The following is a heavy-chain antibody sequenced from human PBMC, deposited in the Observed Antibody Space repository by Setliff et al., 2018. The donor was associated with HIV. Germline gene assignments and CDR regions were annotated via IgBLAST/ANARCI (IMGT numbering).Heavy chain of an antibody. V-gene: IGHV4-38-2*02. CDR2: IFHSAAT. D-gene: IGHD2-2*01. CDR3: ARDRYCSSTSCYDNWFDP. Sequence: PSETLSLTCAVSGYSISSGYYWGWIRQPPGKGLEWIGSIFHSAATNYNPSLKSRVTISIDASKNQFSLKLSSVTAADTAVYYCARDRYCSSTSCYDNWFDPWGQGTLVTVSS. J-gene: IGHJ5*02. CDR1: GYSISSGYY.